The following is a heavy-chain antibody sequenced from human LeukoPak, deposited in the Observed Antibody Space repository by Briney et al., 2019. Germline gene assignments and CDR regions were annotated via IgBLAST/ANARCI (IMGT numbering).Heavy chain of an antibody. CDR1: GGSISSYY. V-gene: IGHV4-59*12. CDR3: ARGVIVVVPAEYWFDP. CDR2: IYYSGST. D-gene: IGHD2-2*01. Sequence: SETLSLTCTVSGGSISSYYWSWIRQPPGKGLEWIGYIYYSGSTNYNPSLKSRVTISVDRSKNQFSLKLSSVTAADTAVYYCARGVIVVVPAEYWFDPWGQGTLVTVSS. J-gene: IGHJ5*02.